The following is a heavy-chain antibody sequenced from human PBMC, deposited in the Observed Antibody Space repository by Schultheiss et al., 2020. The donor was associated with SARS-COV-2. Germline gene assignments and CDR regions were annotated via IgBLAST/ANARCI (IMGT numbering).Heavy chain of an antibody. V-gene: IGHV4-34*10. CDR3: ARMWFGDLTLDP. CDR2: IFHSGST. J-gene: IGHJ5*02. Sequence: SETLSLTCGVYGGSFSGFYWSWIRQSPGKGLEWIGEIFHSGSTKYNPSLKSRITMSVDTSKNQFYLKLSSVTAADTAVYYCARMWFGDLTLDPWGQGTLVTVSS. D-gene: IGHD3-10*01. CDR1: GGSFSGFY.